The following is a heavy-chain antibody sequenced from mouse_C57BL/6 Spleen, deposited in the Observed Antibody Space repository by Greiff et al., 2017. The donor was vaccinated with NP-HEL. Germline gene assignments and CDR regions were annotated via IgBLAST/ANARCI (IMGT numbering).Heavy chain of an antibody. CDR3: ARRTAQATGAMDY. CDR2: ISSGSSTL. V-gene: IGHV5-17*01. CDR1: GFTFSDYG. J-gene: IGHJ4*01. Sequence: EVKLMESGGGLVKPGGSLKLSCAASGFTFSDYGMHWVRQAPEKGLEWVAYISSGSSTLYYADTVKGRFTISRDNAKNTLFLQMTSLRSEETAMYYGARRTAQATGAMDYWGQGTSVTVSS. D-gene: IGHD3-2*02.